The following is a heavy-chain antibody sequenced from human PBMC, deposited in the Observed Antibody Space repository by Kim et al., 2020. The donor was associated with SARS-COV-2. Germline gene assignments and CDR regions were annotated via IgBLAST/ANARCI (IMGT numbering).Heavy chain of an antibody. CDR2: ISPYTGTT. D-gene: IGHD2-8*01. V-gene: IGHV1-18*01. CDR1: GYTFTSSG. CDR3: AREIDCPNGVCYSYYFDY. Sequence: ASVKVSCKASGYTFTSSGISWVRQAPGQGLEWMGWISPYTGTTDYTQNFQGRVTMTTDTSTRIAYMELRSLRSDDTAMYYCAREIDCPNGVCYSYYFDYW. J-gene: IGHJ4*01.